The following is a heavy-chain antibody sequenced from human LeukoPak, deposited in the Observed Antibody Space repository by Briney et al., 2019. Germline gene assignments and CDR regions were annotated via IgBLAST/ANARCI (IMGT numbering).Heavy chain of an antibody. CDR3: ARAPNYYYDSSGYIY. CDR2: INHSGST. Sequence: SETLSLTCAVYGGSFSGYYWSWIRQPPGKGLEWIGEINHSGSTNYSPSLKSRVTISVDTSKNQFSLKLSSVTAADTAVYYCARAPNYYYDSSGYIYWGQGTLVTVSS. J-gene: IGHJ4*02. CDR1: GGSFSGYY. D-gene: IGHD3-22*01. V-gene: IGHV4-34*01.